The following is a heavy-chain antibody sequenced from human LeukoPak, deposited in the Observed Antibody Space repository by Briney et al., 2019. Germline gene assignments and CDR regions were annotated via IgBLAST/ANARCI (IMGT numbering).Heavy chain of an antibody. Sequence: SVEVSCKASGGTFSSYAISWVRQAPGQGLEWMGGIIPIFGTANYAQKFQGRVTITADESTSTAYMELSSLRSEDTAVYYCARGVVVVAAADYWGQGTLVTVSS. CDR2: IIPIFGTA. CDR1: GGTFSSYA. V-gene: IGHV1-69*13. D-gene: IGHD2-15*01. J-gene: IGHJ4*02. CDR3: ARGVVVVAAADY.